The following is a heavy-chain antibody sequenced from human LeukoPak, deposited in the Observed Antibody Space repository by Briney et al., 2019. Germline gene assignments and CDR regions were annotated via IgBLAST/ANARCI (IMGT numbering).Heavy chain of an antibody. D-gene: IGHD4-11*01. V-gene: IGHV3-30*02. CDR3: ARDKWLTTTHYFDY. CDR2: IPYDGSDK. Sequence: TGGSLRLSCAASGFTFSAFGMHWVRQAPGKGLEWVTFIPYDGSDKYYADSVKGRFTISRDNSKNTLYLQMNNMRTEDTAVYYCARDKWLTTTHYFDYWGQGTLVTVSS. CDR1: GFTFSAFG. J-gene: IGHJ4*02.